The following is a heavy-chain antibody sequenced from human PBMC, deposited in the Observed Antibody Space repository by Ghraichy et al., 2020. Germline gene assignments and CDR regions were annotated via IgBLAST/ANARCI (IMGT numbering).Heavy chain of an antibody. Sequence: LSLTCAASGFTFNTYGMHWVRQAPGKGLEWVASIRFDRTNKYYADSVKGRFAISRDNFKNTLYLQVSSLRAEDTAVYFCAGESYSSGWYVGYFDYWGQGTLVTVSS. CDR2: IRFDRTNK. J-gene: IGHJ4*02. V-gene: IGHV3-33*01. D-gene: IGHD6-19*01. CDR1: GFTFNTYG. CDR3: AGESYSSGWYVGYFDY.